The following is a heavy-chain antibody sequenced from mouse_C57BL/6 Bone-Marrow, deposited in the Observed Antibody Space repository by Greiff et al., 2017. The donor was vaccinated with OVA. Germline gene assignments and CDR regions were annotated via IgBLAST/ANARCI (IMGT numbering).Heavy chain of an antibody. J-gene: IGHJ4*01. CDR3: ARDAGRVNYYAMEY. V-gene: IGHV7-1*01. CDR2: RRNKANDDTT. D-gene: IGHD2-2*01. Sequence: EVQLVESGGGLVQSGRSLRLSCATSGFTFSDFYMEWVRQAPGKGLEWIAARRNKANDDTTEYSASVKGRFIVSRDTSKNILYLQMNALRAEDSAIYYCARDAGRVNYYAMEYWGQGTSVTVSS. CDR1: GFTFSDFY.